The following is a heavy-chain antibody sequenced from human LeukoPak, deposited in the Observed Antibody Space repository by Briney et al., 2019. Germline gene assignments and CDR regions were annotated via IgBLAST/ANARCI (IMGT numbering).Heavy chain of an antibody. D-gene: IGHD3-22*01. CDR1: GGSISSYY. CDR3: ARDGPYDTSGYYYFDY. CDR2: IYYSGST. Sequence: PSETLSLTCTVSGGSISSYYWSWIRQPPGEGLEWIGYIYYSGSTNYNPSLKSRVTISVDTSKNQFSLKLSSVTAADTAVYYCARDGPYDTSGYYYFDYWGQGTLVTVSS. V-gene: IGHV4-59*12. J-gene: IGHJ4*02.